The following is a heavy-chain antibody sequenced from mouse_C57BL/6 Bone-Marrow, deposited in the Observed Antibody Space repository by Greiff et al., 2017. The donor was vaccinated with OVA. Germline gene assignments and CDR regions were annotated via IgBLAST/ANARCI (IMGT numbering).Heavy chain of an antibody. CDR1: GFTFSDYG. Sequence: DVMLVESGGGLVKPGGSLKLSCAASGFTFSDYGMHWVRQAPEKGLEWVAYISSGSSTTYYADTVKGRFTISRDNAKNTLFLQMTSLRSEDTAMYYCVYYPFAYWGQGTLVTVSA. D-gene: IGHD1-1*02. CDR2: ISSGSSTT. CDR3: VYYPFAY. V-gene: IGHV5-17*01. J-gene: IGHJ3*01.